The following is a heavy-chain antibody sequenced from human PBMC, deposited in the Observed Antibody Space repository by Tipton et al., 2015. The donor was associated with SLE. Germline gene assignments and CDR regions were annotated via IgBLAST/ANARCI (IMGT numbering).Heavy chain of an antibody. V-gene: IGHV4-39*07. CDR3: ARVGCGYDTGFGY. CDR1: GGSISSSSYY. J-gene: IGHJ4*02. D-gene: IGHD3-3*01. Sequence: TLSLTCTVSGGSISSSSYYWGWIRQPPGKGLEWIGSIYYSGSTYYNPSLKSRVTISVDTSKNQFSLKLSSVTAADTAVYYCARVGCGYDTGFGYWGQGTLVTVSS. CDR2: IYYSGST.